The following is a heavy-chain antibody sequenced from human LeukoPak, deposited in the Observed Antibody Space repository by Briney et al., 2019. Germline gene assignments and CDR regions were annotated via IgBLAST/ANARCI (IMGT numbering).Heavy chain of an antibody. CDR3: ARGMFRKIYYHGMDV. V-gene: IGHV3-43*01. J-gene: IGHJ6*02. CDR1: GFTFDDYS. Sequence: PGGSLRLSCAASGFTFDDYSMHWVRRGPGKGLEWVSLITWDGETYYADSVKGRVTIFRDNSKDSLYLQMNSLRTEDAALYYCARGMFRKIYYHGMDVWGQGTTVTASS. D-gene: IGHD3-10*01. CDR2: ITWDGET.